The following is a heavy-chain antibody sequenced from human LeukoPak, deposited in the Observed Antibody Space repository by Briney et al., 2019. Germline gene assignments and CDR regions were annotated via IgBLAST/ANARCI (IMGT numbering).Heavy chain of an antibody. Sequence: GGSLRLSCAASGFTFSSYSMNWVRQAPGKGLEWVSSISSSSSYIYYADSVKGRFTISRDNAKNTLYLQMNSLRAEDTAVYYCASDHYDIKFDPWGQGTLVTVSS. V-gene: IGHV3-21*01. CDR2: ISSSSSYI. D-gene: IGHD3-9*01. J-gene: IGHJ5*02. CDR1: GFTFSSYS. CDR3: ASDHYDIKFDP.